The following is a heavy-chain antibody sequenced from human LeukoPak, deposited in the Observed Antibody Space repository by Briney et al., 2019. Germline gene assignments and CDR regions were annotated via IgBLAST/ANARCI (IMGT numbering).Heavy chain of an antibody. CDR3: ARVYYASWSGQPLSQHWLDP. D-gene: IGHD3-3*01. J-gene: IGHJ5*02. Sequence: GGSLRLSCVASGFTFDDYAMHWVRLAPGKGLEWVSGISWNSGSLGYADSVKGRSTISRDAAKNSLYLQMNGLRVEDTAVYYCARVYYASWSGQPLSQHWLDPWGQGTLVTVSS. CDR1: GFTFDDYA. CDR2: ISWNSGSL. V-gene: IGHV3-9*01.